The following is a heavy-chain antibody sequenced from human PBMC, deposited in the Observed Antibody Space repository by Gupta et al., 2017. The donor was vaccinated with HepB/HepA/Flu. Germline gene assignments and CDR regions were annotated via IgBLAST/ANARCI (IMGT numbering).Heavy chain of an antibody. CDR1: ALTVSSYW. J-gene: IGHJ4*02. V-gene: IGHV3-74*01. CDR3: SRDTFGPYDY. Sequence: EVQLAESGGGLVQPGGALRLSCATYALTVSSYWMHWVRQAPGKGLVWVSRMNQHGSVINYADSVKGRFTISRDNTKNALYLQMNSLRAEDTAIYFCSRDTFGPYDYWGQGTRVTVSS. D-gene: IGHD2/OR15-2a*01. CDR2: MNQHGSVI.